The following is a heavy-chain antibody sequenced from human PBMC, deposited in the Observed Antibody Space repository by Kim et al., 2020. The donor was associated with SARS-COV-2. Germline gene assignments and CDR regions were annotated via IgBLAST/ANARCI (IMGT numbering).Heavy chain of an antibody. CDR1: GFTFSSYG. V-gene: IGHV3-33*01. CDR3: ARPYYYGSGSYSPFVY. Sequence: GGSLRLSCAASGFTFSSYGMHWVRQAPGKGLEWVAVIWYDGSNKYYADSVKGRFTISRDNSKNTLYLQMNSLRAEDTAVYYCARPYYYGSGSYSPFVYWGQGTLVTVSS. CDR2: IWYDGSNK. J-gene: IGHJ4*02. D-gene: IGHD3-10*01.